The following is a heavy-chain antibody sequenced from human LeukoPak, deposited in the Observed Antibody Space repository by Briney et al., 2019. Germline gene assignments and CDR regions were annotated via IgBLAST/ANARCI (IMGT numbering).Heavy chain of an antibody. D-gene: IGHD3-9*01. CDR1: GFTFDDYA. CDR3: ARDRSYYDILTGLDY. CDR2: ISWNSGSI. J-gene: IGHJ4*02. Sequence: GGSLRLSCAASGFTFDDYAMHWVRQAPGKGLEWVSGISWNSGSIGYADSVKGRFTISRDNAKNSLYLQMNSLRAEDTAVYYCARDRSYYDILTGLDYWGQGTLVTVSS. V-gene: IGHV3-9*01.